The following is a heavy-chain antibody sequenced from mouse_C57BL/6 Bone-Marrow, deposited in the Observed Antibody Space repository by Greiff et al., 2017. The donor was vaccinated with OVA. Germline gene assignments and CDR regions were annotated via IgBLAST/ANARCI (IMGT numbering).Heavy chain of an antibody. CDR1: GYTFTSYW. Sequence: QVQLQQPGAELVKPGASVKLSCKASGYTFTSYWMHWVKQRPGRGLEWIGRIDPNSGGTKYNEKFKSKATLTVDKPSSTAYRQRSSLTSEDSAVYYCARVDYYSNAWFAYWGQGTLVTVSA. CDR2: IDPNSGGT. CDR3: ARVDYYSNAWFAY. V-gene: IGHV1-72*01. J-gene: IGHJ3*01. D-gene: IGHD2-5*01.